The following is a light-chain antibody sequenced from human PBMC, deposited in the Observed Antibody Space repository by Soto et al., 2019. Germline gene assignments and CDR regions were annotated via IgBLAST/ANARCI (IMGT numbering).Light chain of an antibody. Sequence: DIQMTQSPSPLSASVGDTVTVTCRARQSVSGWLAWYQQKPGEAPKLLIYDASALPRGVPSRFSDSGSGTKFTLNIASLQPDDFASYYCQQYETFSGTFGPGTKVEI. J-gene: IGKJ1*01. CDR2: DAS. CDR3: QQYETFSGT. CDR1: QSVSGW. V-gene: IGKV1-5*01.